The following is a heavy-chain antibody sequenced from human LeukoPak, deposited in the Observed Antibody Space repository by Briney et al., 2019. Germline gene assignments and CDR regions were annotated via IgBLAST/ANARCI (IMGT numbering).Heavy chain of an antibody. V-gene: IGHV3-74*01. Sequence: GGSLRLSCVASGFTFSSDWMPWVRQAPGEGLVWVSRINAAGSGRTYADSVKGRFTISRDNAKNTLYLQMNSLRAEDTAVYYCARDRVAARVFDSWGQGTLVTVSS. CDR3: ARDRVAARVFDS. CDR1: GFTFSSDW. CDR2: INAAGSGR. J-gene: IGHJ4*02. D-gene: IGHD2-15*01.